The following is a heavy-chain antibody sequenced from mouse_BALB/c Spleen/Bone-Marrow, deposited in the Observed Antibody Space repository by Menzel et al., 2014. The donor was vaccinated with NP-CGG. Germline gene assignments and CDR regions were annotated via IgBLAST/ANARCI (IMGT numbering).Heavy chain of an antibody. D-gene: IGHD2-3*01. V-gene: IGHV1S81*02. J-gene: IGHJ3*01. CDR2: INPSNGRT. CDR1: GYTFTSYW. Sequence: VQLQESGAELVKPGASVKLSCKASGYTFTSYWIHWVKLRPGHGLEWIGEINPSNGRTNYNEKFKNKATLTVDKSSRTAYIQLSSLTSEDSAVYYCARYDGPAWFAYWAKGLWSLSL. CDR3: ARYDGPAWFAY.